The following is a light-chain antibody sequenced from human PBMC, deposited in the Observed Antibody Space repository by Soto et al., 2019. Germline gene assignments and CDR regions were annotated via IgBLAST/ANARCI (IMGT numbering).Light chain of an antibody. Sequence: QSVLTQPASVSGSPGQSITISCTGTGSDVGGFNFVSWYQQQPGKAPKLIIYDVSDRPSGVSNRFSGSKSGNTASLTISGLQTEDEAAYYCSSYTGTTTLGYVFGTGTKLTVL. J-gene: IGLJ1*01. V-gene: IGLV2-14*03. CDR2: DVS. CDR3: SSYTGTTTLGYV. CDR1: GSDVGGFNF.